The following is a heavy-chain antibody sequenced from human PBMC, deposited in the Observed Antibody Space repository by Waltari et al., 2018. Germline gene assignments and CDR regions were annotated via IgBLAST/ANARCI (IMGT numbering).Heavy chain of an antibody. CDR3: ARGTVTTVYYGMDV. D-gene: IGHD4-17*01. Sequence: QVQLQQWGAGLLKPSETLSLTCAVYGGSFSGYYWSWIRQPPGKGLEWIGEINHSGSTTDNPSLKSRVTISLDTPKNQFSLKLSSVTAADTAVYYCARGTVTTVYYGMDVWGQGTTVTVSS. J-gene: IGHJ6*02. CDR2: INHSGST. CDR1: GGSFSGYY. V-gene: IGHV4-34*01.